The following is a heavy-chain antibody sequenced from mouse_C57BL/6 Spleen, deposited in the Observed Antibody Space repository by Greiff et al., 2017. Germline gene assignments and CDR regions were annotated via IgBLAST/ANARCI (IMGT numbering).Heavy chain of an antibody. CDR1: GYAFSSYW. CDR2: IYPGDGDT. CDR3: ARGSSGSGYFDY. J-gene: IGHJ2*01. V-gene: IGHV1-80*01. Sequence: VQVVESGAELVKPGASVKISCKASGYAFSSYWMNWVKQRPGKGLEWIGQIYPGDGDTNYNGKFKGKATLTADKSSSTAYMQLSSLTSEDSAVYFCARGSSGSGYFDYWGQGTTLTVSS. D-gene: IGHD3-2*02.